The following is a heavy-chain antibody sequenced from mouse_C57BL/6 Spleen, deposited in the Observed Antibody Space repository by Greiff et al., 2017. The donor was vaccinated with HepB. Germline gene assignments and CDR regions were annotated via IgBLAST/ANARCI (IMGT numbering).Heavy chain of an antibody. CDR3: ARDTTVVVEYYFDY. Sequence: VKLVESGAELARPGASVKLSCKASGYTFTSYGISWVKQRTGQGLEWIGEIYPRSGNTYYNEKFKGKATLTADKSSSTAYMELRSLTSEDSAVYFCARDTTVVVEYYFDYWGQGTTLTVSS. CDR2: IYPRSGNT. V-gene: IGHV1-81*01. CDR1: GYTFTSYG. J-gene: IGHJ2*01. D-gene: IGHD1-1*01.